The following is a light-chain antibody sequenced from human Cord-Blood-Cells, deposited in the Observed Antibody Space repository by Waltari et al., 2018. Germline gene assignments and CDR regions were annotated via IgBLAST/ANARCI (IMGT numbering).Light chain of an antibody. CDR1: SSAVGGYNH. V-gene: IGLV2-11*01. J-gene: IGLJ1*01. Sequence: QSALTQPRPVSGSPGPSFTISCTGPSSAVGGYNHVSWYQQHPGKAPKRMIYDVSKRPSGVPDRFSGSKSGNTASLTISGLQAEDEADYYCCSYAGSYTYVFGTGTKVTVL. CDR3: CSYAGSYTYV. CDR2: DVS.